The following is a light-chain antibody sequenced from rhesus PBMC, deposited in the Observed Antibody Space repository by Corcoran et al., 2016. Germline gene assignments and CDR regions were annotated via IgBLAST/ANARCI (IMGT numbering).Light chain of an antibody. V-gene: IGKV3-24*01. CDR2: GAS. J-gene: IGKJ1*01. CDR3: LQHSNWPRT. Sequence: EIVMTQSPATLSLSPGERATLSCRASQSVSSSLAWYQQKPGQAPRLLIDGASSRATGTPDRLSGSGSGTDFTLTISSLEPEDVAVYYCLQHSNWPRTFGQGTKVEIK. CDR1: QSVSSS.